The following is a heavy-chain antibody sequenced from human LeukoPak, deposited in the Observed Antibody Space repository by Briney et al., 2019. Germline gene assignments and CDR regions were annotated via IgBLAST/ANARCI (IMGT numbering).Heavy chain of an antibody. V-gene: IGHV4-39*01. CDR3: ARREYCSGGSCYSEYFDY. CDR2: IYYSGST. J-gene: IGHJ4*02. CDR1: GGSISSSSYY. D-gene: IGHD2-15*01. Sequence: SETLSLTCTVSGGSISSSSYYWGWIRQPPGKGLEWIGSIYYSGSTYYNPSLKSRVTISVDTSKNQFSLKLSSVTAADTAVYYCARREYCSGGSCYSEYFDYWCQGTLVTVSS.